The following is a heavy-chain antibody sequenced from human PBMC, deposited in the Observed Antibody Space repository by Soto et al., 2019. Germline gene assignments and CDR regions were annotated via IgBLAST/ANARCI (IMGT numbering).Heavy chain of an antibody. Sequence: PSETLSLTCGVYGGSFSGYYWSWIRQPPGKGLEWIGEINHSGSTNSNQSLKSRVTISVDTYKNQFSLKLSSVTATDTAEAYCATTVRLGISPDGTLRYYGMDVCGHGTKVTVYS. J-gene: IGHJ6*02. CDR3: ATTVRLGISPDGTLRYYGMDV. CDR1: GGSFSGYY. CDR2: INHSGST. D-gene: IGHD2-21*01. V-gene: IGHV4-34*01.